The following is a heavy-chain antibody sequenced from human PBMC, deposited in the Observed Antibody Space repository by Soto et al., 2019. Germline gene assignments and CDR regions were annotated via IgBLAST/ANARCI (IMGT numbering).Heavy chain of an antibody. CDR2: ISGSGGST. CDR3: ASWRMVRGVISNYFDY. Sequence: GGSLRLSCAASGFTLSSYAMSWVRQAPGKGLEWVSAISGSGGSTYYADSVKGRFTISRDNSKNTLYLQMNSLRAEDTAVYYCASWRMVRGVISNYFDYWGQGTLVTVSS. J-gene: IGHJ4*02. CDR1: GFTLSSYA. D-gene: IGHD3-10*01. V-gene: IGHV3-23*01.